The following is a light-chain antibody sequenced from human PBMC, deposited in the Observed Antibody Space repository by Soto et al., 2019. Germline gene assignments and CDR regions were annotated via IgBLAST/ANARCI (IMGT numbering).Light chain of an antibody. CDR1: QDISNY. CDR3: QQYDNLPPGIT. V-gene: IGKV1-33*01. Sequence: DIQMTQSPSSLSASVGDRVTITCQASQDISNYLNWYQQKPGKAPKLLIYDASKLETGVPSRFSGSGSGTDFTFTISSLQPEDIATYYCQQYDNLPPGITFGQGTRLEIK. J-gene: IGKJ5*01. CDR2: DAS.